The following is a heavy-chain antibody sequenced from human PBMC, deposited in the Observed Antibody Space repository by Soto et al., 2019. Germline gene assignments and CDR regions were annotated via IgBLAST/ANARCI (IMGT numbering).Heavy chain of an antibody. CDR2: IVVGSGNT. D-gene: IGHD3-3*01. J-gene: IGHJ5*02. Sequence: GASVKVSCKASGFTFTSSAVQWVRQARGQRLEWIGWIVVGSGNTNYAQKFQERVTITRDMSTSTAYMELSSLRSEDTAVYYCAREYYDFWSGSVSWFDPWGQGTLVTVSS. CDR1: GFTFTSSA. V-gene: IGHV1-58*01. CDR3: AREYYDFWSGSVSWFDP.